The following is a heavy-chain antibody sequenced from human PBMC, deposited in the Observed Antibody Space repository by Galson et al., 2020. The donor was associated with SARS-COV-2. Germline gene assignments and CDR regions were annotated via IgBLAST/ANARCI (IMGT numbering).Heavy chain of an antibody. D-gene: IGHD4-17*01. CDR3: ASTYGDYAPYDYYYGMDV. CDR2: IYYSGST. J-gene: IGHJ6*02. V-gene: IGHV4-39*07. CDR1: GGSISSSSYY. Sequence: SETLSLTCTVSGGSISSSSYYWGWIRQPPGKGLEWIGSIYYSGSTYYNPSLKSRVTISVDTSKNQFSLKLSSVTAADTAVYYCASTYGDYAPYDYYYGMDVWGQGTTVTVSS.